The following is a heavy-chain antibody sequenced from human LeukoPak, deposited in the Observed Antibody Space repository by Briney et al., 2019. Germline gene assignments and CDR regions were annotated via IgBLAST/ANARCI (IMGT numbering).Heavy chain of an antibody. V-gene: IGHV3-30*02. J-gene: IGHJ4*02. CDR3: AKDFLGDSGPGN. D-gene: IGHD3-16*01. Sequence: GGSLRLSCAASGFTFSSYGMHWVRQAPGKGLEWVAFIRYDGNNKYYADSVKGRFTISRDNSKNTLYLQMNSLRAEDTAVYYCAKDFLGDSGPGNWGQGTLVTVSS. CDR2: IRYDGNNK. CDR1: GFTFSSYG.